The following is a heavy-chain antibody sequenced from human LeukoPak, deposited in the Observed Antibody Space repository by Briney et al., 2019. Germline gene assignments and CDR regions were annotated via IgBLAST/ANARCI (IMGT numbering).Heavy chain of an antibody. V-gene: IGHV1-69*05. Sequence: SVKVSCKASGGTFSSYAISWMRQAPGQGLEWMGRIIPIFGTANYAQKFQGRVTITTDESTSTAYMELSSLRSEDTAVYYCAREETAAANWFDPWGQGTLVTVSS. CDR2: IIPIFGTA. J-gene: IGHJ5*02. CDR3: AREETAAANWFDP. CDR1: GGTFSSYA. D-gene: IGHD6-13*01.